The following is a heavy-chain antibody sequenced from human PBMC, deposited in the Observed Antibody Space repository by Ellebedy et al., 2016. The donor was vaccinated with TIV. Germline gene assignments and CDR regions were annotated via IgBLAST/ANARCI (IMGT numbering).Heavy chain of an antibody. D-gene: IGHD3-10*01. CDR3: ARDSNYYGSGSYYGY. Sequence: GESLKISCAASGFTFSSYGMHWVRQAPGKGLEWVAVISYDGSNKYYADSVKGRFTISRDNSKNTLYLQMNSLRTEDTAVYYCARDSNYYGSGSYYGYWGQGTLVTVSS. CDR1: GFTFSSYG. CDR2: ISYDGSNK. V-gene: IGHV3-30*03. J-gene: IGHJ4*02.